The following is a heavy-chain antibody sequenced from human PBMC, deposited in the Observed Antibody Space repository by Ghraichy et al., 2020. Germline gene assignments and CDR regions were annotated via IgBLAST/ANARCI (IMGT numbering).Heavy chain of an antibody. J-gene: IGHJ3*02. CDR1: GYTLTELS. Sequence: ASVKVSCKVSGYTLTELSMHWVRQAPGKGLEWMGGFDPEDGETIYAQKFQGRVTLTEDTSTDTAYMELSSLRSEDTAVYYCATASNLNWNDVGLDAFDIWGQGTMVTVSS. CDR2: FDPEDGET. D-gene: IGHD1-1*01. CDR3: ATASNLNWNDVGLDAFDI. V-gene: IGHV1-24*01.